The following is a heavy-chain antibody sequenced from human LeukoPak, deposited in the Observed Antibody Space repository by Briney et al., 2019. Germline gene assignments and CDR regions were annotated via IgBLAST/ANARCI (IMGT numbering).Heavy chain of an antibody. V-gene: IGHV4-34*01. Sequence: SETLSLTCAVYSGSFSGYYWSWTRQPPGKGLEWIGEMNQSGSTKYNPSLESRVTISVDTSKNQFSLKLSSMTAADTAVYYCARGPGSGSYFAWFDTWGQGALVTVSS. CDR1: SGSFSGYY. CDR3: ARGPGSGSYFAWFDT. CDR2: MNQSGST. J-gene: IGHJ5*02. D-gene: IGHD3-10*01.